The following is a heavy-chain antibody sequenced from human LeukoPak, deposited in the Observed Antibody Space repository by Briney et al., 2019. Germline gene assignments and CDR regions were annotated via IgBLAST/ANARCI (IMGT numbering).Heavy chain of an antibody. CDR1: GFTFSSYA. Sequence: GGSLRLSCAASGFTFSSYAMSWVRQAPGKGLEWVSAISGSGGSTYYADSVKGRFTISRDNSRNTLYLQMNSLRAEDTAVYYCAKALGGWELNYWGQGTLVTVSS. J-gene: IGHJ4*02. D-gene: IGHD4-23*01. CDR2: ISGSGGST. V-gene: IGHV3-23*01. CDR3: AKALGGWELNY.